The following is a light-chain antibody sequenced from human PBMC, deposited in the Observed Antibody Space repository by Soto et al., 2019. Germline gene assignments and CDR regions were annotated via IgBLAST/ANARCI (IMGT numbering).Light chain of an antibody. Sequence: DIQMTQSPSTLSASVGDRVTITCRASQSISSWLAWYQQKPGKAPKLLIYDASNLESGVPSRFSGSGSATEFTLTISSLQPDDFATYYCQQYNNYWTCGQGTRVEIK. CDR1: QSISSW. J-gene: IGKJ1*01. CDR3: QQYNNYWT. CDR2: DAS. V-gene: IGKV1-5*01.